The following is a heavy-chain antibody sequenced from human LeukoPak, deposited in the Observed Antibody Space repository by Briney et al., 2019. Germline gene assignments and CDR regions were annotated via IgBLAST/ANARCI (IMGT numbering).Heavy chain of an antibody. D-gene: IGHD2-2*01. CDR3: AKDGYFISTSCYPTHFAL. CDR2: ISNDGSNK. V-gene: IGHV3-30*18. J-gene: IGHJ4*02. Sequence: GGSLRLSCAASGFTFSPYAMHWVRQAPGKGLEWVALISNDGSNKYYADSVKGRFTISRDNSKNTLDLQMNSLRADDTAVYYCAKDGYFISTSCYPTHFALWGQGPLVTVSS. CDR1: GFTFSPYA.